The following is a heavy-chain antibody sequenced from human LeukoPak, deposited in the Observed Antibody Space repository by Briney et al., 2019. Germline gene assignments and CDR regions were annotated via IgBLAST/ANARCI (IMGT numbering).Heavy chain of an antibody. CDR3: AKDGYGDYAAYSDY. D-gene: IGHD4-17*01. V-gene: IGHV3-43*02. CDR2: ISGDGGST. Sequence: GGSLRLSCAASGFTFDDYAMHWVRQAPGKGLEGVSLISGDGGSTYYADSVKGRFTISRDNSKNSLYLQMNSLRTEDTALSYRAKDGYGDYAAYSDYWGQGTLVTVSS. J-gene: IGHJ4*02. CDR1: GFTFDDYA.